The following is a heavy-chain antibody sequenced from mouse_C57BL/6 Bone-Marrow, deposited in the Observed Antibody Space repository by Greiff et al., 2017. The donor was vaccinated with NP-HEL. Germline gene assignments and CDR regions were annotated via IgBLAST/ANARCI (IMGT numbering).Heavy chain of an antibody. D-gene: IGHD1-1*01. V-gene: IGHV1-63*01. CDR1: GYTFTNYW. CDR2: IYPGGGYT. Sequence: VQLQQSGAELVRPGTSVKMSCKASGYTFTNYWIGWAKQRPGHGLEWIGDIYPGGGYTNYNEKFKGKATLTADKSSSTAYMQFSSLTSEDSAIYYCAIRVITTVVANAMDYWGQGTSVTVSS. J-gene: IGHJ4*01. CDR3: AIRVITTVVANAMDY.